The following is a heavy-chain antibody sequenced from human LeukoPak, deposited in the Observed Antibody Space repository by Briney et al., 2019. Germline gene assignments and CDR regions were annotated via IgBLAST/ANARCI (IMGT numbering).Heavy chain of an antibody. V-gene: IGHV1-2*04. CDR1: GYTFTGHY. D-gene: IGHD4-17*01. Sequence: ASVKVSCKASGYTFTGHYIHWVRQALGQGLEWMGWINPNSGGTNYEQKFQGWVIMTRDTSISTAYMELSSLRYDDTAVYYCARHMTTANNWFDPWGQGTLVTVSS. CDR2: INPNSGGT. J-gene: IGHJ5*02. CDR3: ARHMTTANNWFDP.